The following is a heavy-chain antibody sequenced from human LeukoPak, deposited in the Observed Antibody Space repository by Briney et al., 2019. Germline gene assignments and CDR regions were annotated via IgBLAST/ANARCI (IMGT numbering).Heavy chain of an antibody. CDR2: IYHSGST. D-gene: IGHD2-2*01. CDR1: GGSISSSNW. CDR3: AREVMYGYQVPLWFDP. J-gene: IGHJ5*02. Sequence: SGTLSLTCAVSGGSISSSNWWSWVRQPPGKGLEWIGEIYHSGSTNYNPSLKSRVTISVDTSKNQFSLKLSSVTAADTAVYYCAREVMYGYQVPLWFDPWGQGTLVTVSS. V-gene: IGHV4-4*02.